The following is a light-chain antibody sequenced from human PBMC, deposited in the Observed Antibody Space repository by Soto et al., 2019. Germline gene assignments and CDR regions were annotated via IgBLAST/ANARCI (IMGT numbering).Light chain of an antibody. CDR1: SSDVGGYNY. CDR2: DVS. J-gene: IGLJ3*02. V-gene: IGLV2-14*01. CDR3: SPYTSSSTSVV. Sequence: QSALTQPASVSGSPGQSITISCTGTSSDVGGYNYVSWYQQHPGKAPKLMIYDVSKRPSGVSNRFSGSKSGNTASLTISGLQAEDESDYYCSPYTSSSTSVVFGGGTKLTVL.